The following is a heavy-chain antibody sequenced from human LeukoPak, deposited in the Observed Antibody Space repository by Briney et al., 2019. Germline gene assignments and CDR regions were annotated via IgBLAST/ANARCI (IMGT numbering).Heavy chain of an antibody. Sequence: NTSETLSLTCAVYGGSFSGYYWSWIRQPPGKGLEWIGEINHSGSTNYNPSLKSRVTISVDTSENQFSLKLNSVTAADTAVYYCARGNPYKVLLRPQSNWFDPWGQGTLVTVSS. J-gene: IGHJ5*02. CDR2: INHSGST. D-gene: IGHD2-15*01. V-gene: IGHV4-34*01. CDR1: GGSFSGYY. CDR3: ARGNPYKVLLRPQSNWFDP.